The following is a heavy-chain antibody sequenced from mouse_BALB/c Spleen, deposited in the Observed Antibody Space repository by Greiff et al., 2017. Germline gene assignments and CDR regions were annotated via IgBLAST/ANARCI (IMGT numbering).Heavy chain of an antibody. D-gene: IGHD2-4*01. J-gene: IGHJ2*01. V-gene: IGHV5-12-2*01. CDR1: GFTFSSYT. Sequence: EVKLVESGGGLVQPGGSLKLSCAASGFTFSSYTMSWVRQTPEKRLEWVAYISNGGGSTYYPDTVKGRFTISRDNAKNTLYLQMSSLKSEDTAMYYCARHDLGDDYDHFDYWGQGTTLKVSS. CDR3: ARHDLGDDYDHFDY. CDR2: ISNGGGST.